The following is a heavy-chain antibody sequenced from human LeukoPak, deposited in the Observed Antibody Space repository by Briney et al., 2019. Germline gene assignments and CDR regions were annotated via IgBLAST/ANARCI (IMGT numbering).Heavy chain of an antibody. CDR2: VSAYNGNT. CDR1: GYTFTNYG. CDR3: ARGLLTARVRDAFDV. V-gene: IGHV1-18*01. Sequence: ASVKVSCKASGYTFTNYGICCVRQAPGQGLEWMGWVSAYNGNTNYAQKLQGRVTMTTDTSANTAYMELGSLRSDDTAVYYCARGLLTARVRDAFDVWGQATMVTVSS. D-gene: IGHD7-27*01. J-gene: IGHJ3*01.